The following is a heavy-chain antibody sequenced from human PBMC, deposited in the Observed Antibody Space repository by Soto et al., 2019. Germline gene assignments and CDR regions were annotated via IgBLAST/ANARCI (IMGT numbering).Heavy chain of an antibody. V-gene: IGHV3-33*01. J-gene: IGHJ4*02. CDR2: IWFDGSNK. CDR1: GFTFSSYG. Sequence: PGGSLRLSCAASGFTFSSYGMHWVRQAPGKGLEWVAVIWFDGSNKYYADSVKGRFTISRDSSKNTLYLQMNSLRAEDTAVYYCARDDGPRHNWNYGLGYWGQGTPVTVSS. D-gene: IGHD1-7*01. CDR3: ARDDGPRHNWNYGLGY.